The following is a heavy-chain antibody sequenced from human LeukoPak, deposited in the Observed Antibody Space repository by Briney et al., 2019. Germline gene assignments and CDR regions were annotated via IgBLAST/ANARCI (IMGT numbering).Heavy chain of an antibody. D-gene: IGHD7-27*01. CDR1: GFTFSTSW. V-gene: IGHV3-74*01. CDR2: INSDGSNT. CDR3: ARDRLGLSTTCSDY. J-gene: IGHJ4*02. Sequence: PGGSLRLSCGASGFTFSTSWMNWVRQAPGKGLVWVSQINSDGSNTSYADSVKGRFTISRDNAKNSLYLQMNSLRAEDTAVYYCARDRLGLSTTCSDYWGQGTLVTVSS.